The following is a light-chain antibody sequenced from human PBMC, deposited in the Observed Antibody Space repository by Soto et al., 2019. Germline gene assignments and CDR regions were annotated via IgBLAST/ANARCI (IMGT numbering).Light chain of an antibody. Sequence: QSALTQPPSASGSPGQSVTISCTGTSSDVGGYNYVSWYQQHPGKAPKLVIYEVTKRPSGVPDRFSGSKSGNTASLTVSGLQAEDEAAYYCSSFTGASTIFGTGTKVTVL. CDR3: SSFTGASTI. CDR1: SSDVGGYNY. CDR2: EVT. J-gene: IGLJ1*01. V-gene: IGLV2-8*01.